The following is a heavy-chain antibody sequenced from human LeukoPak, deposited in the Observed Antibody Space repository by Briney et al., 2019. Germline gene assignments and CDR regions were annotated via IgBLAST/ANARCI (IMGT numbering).Heavy chain of an antibody. J-gene: IGHJ4*02. CDR3: ARDLEVGSSCPQGY. Sequence: GGSLRLSCAASGFTFDDYGMNWVRQAPGKGLEWVSGVNWNGIRTGYADSVKGRFTISRDNTKNCLYLQMNSLRAEDTALYYCARDLEVGSSCPQGYWGQGTLVTVSS. CDR2: VNWNGIRT. V-gene: IGHV3-20*04. D-gene: IGHD6-6*01. CDR1: GFTFDDYG.